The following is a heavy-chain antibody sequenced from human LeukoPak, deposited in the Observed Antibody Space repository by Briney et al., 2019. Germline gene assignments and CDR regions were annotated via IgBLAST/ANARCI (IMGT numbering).Heavy chain of an antibody. CDR2: IYYSGST. D-gene: IGHD3-10*01. J-gene: IGHJ4*02. V-gene: IGHV4-59*01. CDR1: GGSISSYY. Sequence: SETLSLTCTVSGGSISSYYWSWIRQPPGKGLEWIGYIYYSGSTNYNPSLKSRVTISVDTSKNQFSLKLSSVTAADTAMYYCARVKSSGIYFDYWGQGTLVTVSS. CDR3: ARVKSSGIYFDY.